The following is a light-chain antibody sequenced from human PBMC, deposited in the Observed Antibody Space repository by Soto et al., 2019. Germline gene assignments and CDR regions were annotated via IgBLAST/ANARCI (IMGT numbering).Light chain of an antibody. CDR1: STDVGGYSY. V-gene: IGLV2-14*01. Sequence: QSVLTQPASVSGSPGQSITISCTGTSTDVGGYSYVSWYQHHPGKAPKLIIYEVTNRPSGISNRFSGSKSGNAASLTISGLQAEDEADYYCSSYTSTTTPVLFGGGTKVTVL. CDR3: SSYTSTTTPVL. CDR2: EVT. J-gene: IGLJ2*01.